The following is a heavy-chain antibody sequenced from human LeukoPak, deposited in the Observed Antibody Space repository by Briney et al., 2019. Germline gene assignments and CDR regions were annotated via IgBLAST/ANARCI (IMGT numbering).Heavy chain of an antibody. CDR1: GGTFNSYA. CDR3: ARDSGYNVNDHDVNAFDI. V-gene: IGHV1-69*06. CDR2: IIPMSDTA. D-gene: IGHD5-24*01. Sequence: SVKVSCKASGGTFNSYAISWVRQAPGQGLEWMGGIIPMSDTANYPQKFRGRLTITADIPTSTVYMELSSLRSEDTALYYCARDSGYNVNDHDVNAFDIWGQGTMVTISS. J-gene: IGHJ3*02.